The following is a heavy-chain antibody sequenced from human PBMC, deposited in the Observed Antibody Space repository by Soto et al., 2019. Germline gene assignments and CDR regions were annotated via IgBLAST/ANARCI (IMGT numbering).Heavy chain of an antibody. CDR1: GYTFTSYG. CDR2: ISAYNGNT. J-gene: IGHJ6*02. V-gene: IGHV1-18*01. Sequence: ASVKVSCKASGYTFTSYGISWVRQAPGQGLEWMGWISAYNGNTNYAQKLQGRVTMTTDTSTSTAYMELRSLRSDDTAVYYCARVAASPYYYGMDVWGQGTTVTVSS. CDR3: ARVAASPYYYGMDV. D-gene: IGHD6-6*01.